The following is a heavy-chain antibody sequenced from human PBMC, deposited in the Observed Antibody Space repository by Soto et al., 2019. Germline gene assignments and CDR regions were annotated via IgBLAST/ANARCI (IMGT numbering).Heavy chain of an antibody. V-gene: IGHV3-30*18. J-gene: IGHJ4*02. D-gene: IGHD3-22*01. Sequence: GGALRLSCAAPGFTLTIYGMNWVRQAPGQGLEWVAVISYDGSNKYYADSVKGRFTISRDISKNTLYLQMNSLRAEDTAVYYCAKETPSRRPYYDNTGYYYFDSWGQGTLVTVSS. CDR1: GFTLTIYG. CDR3: AKETPSRRPYYDNTGYYYFDS. CDR2: ISYDGSNK.